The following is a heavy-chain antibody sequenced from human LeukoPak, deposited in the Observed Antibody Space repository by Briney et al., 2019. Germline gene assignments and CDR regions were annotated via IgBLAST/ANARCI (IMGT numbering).Heavy chain of an antibody. CDR2: ISYDGSNK. V-gene: IGHV3-30-3*01. CDR1: GFTFSSYA. Sequence: GGSLRLSCAASGFTFSSYAMHWVRQAPGKGLEWVAVISYDGSNKYYADSVKGRFTISRDNSKNTLYLQMNSLRAGDTAVYYCARVLGYCSGGSCYPHYYYYYGMDVWGQGTTVTVSS. J-gene: IGHJ6*02. CDR3: ARVLGYCSGGSCYPHYYYYYGMDV. D-gene: IGHD2-15*01.